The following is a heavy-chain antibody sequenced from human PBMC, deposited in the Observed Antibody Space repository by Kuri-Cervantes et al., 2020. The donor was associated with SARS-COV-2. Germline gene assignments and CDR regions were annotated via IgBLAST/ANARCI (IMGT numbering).Heavy chain of an antibody. CDR1: GFTVSSNY. V-gene: IGHV3-53*01. CDR3: ARARGPDAFDI. CDR2: IYSGGSI. Sequence: GESLKISCAASGFTVSSNYMSWVRQAPGKGLEWVSVIYSGGSIYYADSVKGRFTISRDNSKNTLYLQMNSLRAEDTAVYYCARARGPDAFDIWGQGTMVTVSS. J-gene: IGHJ3*02.